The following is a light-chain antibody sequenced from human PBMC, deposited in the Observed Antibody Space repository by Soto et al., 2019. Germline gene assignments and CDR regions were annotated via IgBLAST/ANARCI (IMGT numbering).Light chain of an antibody. CDR3: QKYDSAPFT. J-gene: IGKJ4*01. CDR2: GAS. CDR1: QGISNY. V-gene: IGKV1-27*01. Sequence: DIQMTQSPSSLSASLGDRVTITCRASQGISNYLAWYQQRPGIVPRLLIYGASTLHSGVPSRFSGRGSGTEFTLAISSLQPEDVATYYCQKYDSAPFTFGGGTTVEI.